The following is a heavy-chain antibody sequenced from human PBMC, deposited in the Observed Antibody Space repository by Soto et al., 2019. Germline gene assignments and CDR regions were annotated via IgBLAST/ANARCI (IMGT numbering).Heavy chain of an antibody. J-gene: IGHJ4*02. V-gene: IGHV4-34*01. Sequence: PSETLSLTCAVYGGSFSGYYWSWIRQPPGKGLEWIGEINHSGSTNYNPSLKSRVTISVDTSKNQFSLKLSSVTAADTAVYYCARADGREFDYWGQGTRVTVSS. CDR1: GGSFSGYY. D-gene: IGHD2-15*01. CDR2: INHSGST. CDR3: ARADGREFDY.